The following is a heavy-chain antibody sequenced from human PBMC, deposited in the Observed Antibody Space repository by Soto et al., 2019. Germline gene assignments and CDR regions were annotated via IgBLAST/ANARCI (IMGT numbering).Heavy chain of an antibody. V-gene: IGHV3-23*01. CDR1: GFTFSSYG. D-gene: IGHD1-26*01. J-gene: IGHJ4*02. CDR3: AKSLSVGATTPFDS. Sequence: EVQLLESGGGSVQPGGSLRLSCAASGFTFSSYGMSWVRQAPGKGLEWVSAISGSGGSTYYADSVKGRFTISRDNSKNTLYLQMNSLGAEDTAVYYCAKSLSVGATTPFDSWGQGTLVTVSS. CDR2: ISGSGGST.